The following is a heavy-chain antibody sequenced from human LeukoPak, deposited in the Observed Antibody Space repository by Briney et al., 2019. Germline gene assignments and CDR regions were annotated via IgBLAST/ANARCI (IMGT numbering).Heavy chain of an antibody. CDR2: ISDSGTTI. Sequence: GGSLRLSCAASGFTFRSSEMNWVRQAPGKGLEWVSYISDSGTTISYADSVKGRFTISRDNAKNSLFLQMNSLRAEDTAVYYCARESYGSGWDYYFDYWGQGTLVTVSS. D-gene: IGHD6-19*01. CDR1: GFTFRSSE. CDR3: ARESYGSGWDYYFDY. J-gene: IGHJ4*02. V-gene: IGHV3-48*03.